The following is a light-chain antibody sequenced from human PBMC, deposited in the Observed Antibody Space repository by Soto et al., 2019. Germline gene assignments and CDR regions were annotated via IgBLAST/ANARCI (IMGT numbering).Light chain of an antibody. CDR1: QSVSSTY. J-gene: IGKJ2*01. CDR2: GAS. CDR3: QSYDTSPFP. Sequence: EIVLTQSPGTLSLSPGERATLSCRASQSVSSTYLAWYQQKPGQAPRLLIYGASSRAPGIPDRFSRSGSGTAFALTISRLEPEDFAVYHCQSYDTSPFPFGQGTKLEI. V-gene: IGKV3-20*01.